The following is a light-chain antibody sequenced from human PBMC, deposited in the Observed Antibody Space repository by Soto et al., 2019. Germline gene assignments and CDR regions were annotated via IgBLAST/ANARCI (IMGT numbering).Light chain of an antibody. CDR1: SSDVGGYNY. CDR3: CSYAGNYAYV. Sequence: QSALTQPRSVSGSPGQSVTISCTGTSSDVGGYNYVSWYQQHPGKAPKLMIYDVSEWPSGVPDRFSGSKSGNTASLTISGLQAEYEADYYCCSYAGNYAYVFGTGTKLTVL. J-gene: IGLJ1*01. CDR2: DVS. V-gene: IGLV2-11*01.